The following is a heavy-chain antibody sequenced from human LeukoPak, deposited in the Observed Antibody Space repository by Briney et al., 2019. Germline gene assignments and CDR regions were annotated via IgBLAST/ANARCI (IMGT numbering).Heavy chain of an antibody. Sequence: GGSLRLSCAASGFTFSSYAMSWVRRAPGKGLEWVSAISGSGGSTYYADSVKGRFTISRDNSKNTLYLQMNSLRAEDTAVYYCAKEDYDFWSGYSYGMDVWGQGTTVTVSS. J-gene: IGHJ6*02. CDR2: ISGSGGST. D-gene: IGHD3-3*01. CDR1: GFTFSSYA. CDR3: AKEDYDFWSGYSYGMDV. V-gene: IGHV3-23*01.